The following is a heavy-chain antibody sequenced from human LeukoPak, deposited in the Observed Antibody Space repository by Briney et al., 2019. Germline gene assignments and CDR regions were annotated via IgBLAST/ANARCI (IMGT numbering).Heavy chain of an antibody. CDR2: INPNSGGT. CDR3: ARRYSSGWYNLDY. J-gene: IGHJ4*02. D-gene: IGHD6-19*01. V-gene: IGHV1-2*02. CDR1: GYTFTGYY. Sequence: GASVKVSCKASGYTFTGYYMHWVRQAPGQGLEWMGWINPNSGGTNYAQKFQGRVTMTRDTSISTAYMELSRLRSDDTAVYYCARRYSSGWYNLDYWGQGTLVTVSS.